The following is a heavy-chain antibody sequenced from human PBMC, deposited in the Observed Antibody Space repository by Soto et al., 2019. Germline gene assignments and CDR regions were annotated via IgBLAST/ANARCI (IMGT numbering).Heavy chain of an antibody. CDR2: ISSTGITT. D-gene: IGHD3-10*01. CDR3: ARDGRRIGEFQSDY. V-gene: IGHV3-11*01. J-gene: IGHJ4*02. Sequence: QVQLVESGGGLVKPGGSLRLSCAASGFTFSDYYMTWIRQAPGKGLEWVSHISSTGITTYYAASVKGRFTISRDNAKNSLYLQMNSLRAEDTAVYYCARDGRRIGEFQSDYWGQGILVTVSS. CDR1: GFTFSDYY.